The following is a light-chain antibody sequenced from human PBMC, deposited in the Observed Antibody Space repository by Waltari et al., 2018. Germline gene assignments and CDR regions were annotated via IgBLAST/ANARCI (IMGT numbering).Light chain of an antibody. CDR1: QSIDGY. CDR2: DAS. CDR3: QQRSNWPPT. Sequence: EIVLTQSPATLSLSPGERATLSCRASQSIDGYLAWYLQKPGQAPRLLIFDASNRATGIPARFSGSGFGTDFTLTISSLEPEDFGVYYCQQRSNWPPTFGQGTRLEIK. V-gene: IGKV3-11*01. J-gene: IGKJ5*01.